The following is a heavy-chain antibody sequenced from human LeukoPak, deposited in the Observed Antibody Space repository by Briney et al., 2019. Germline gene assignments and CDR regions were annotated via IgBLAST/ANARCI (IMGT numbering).Heavy chain of an antibody. D-gene: IGHD1-1*01. Sequence: GGSLRLSCAASGFRFNSYNMNWVRQAPGKGLEWVSSISSSSSYIYYADSVKGRFTISRDNAKNSLYLQMNGLRAEDTAVYYCARDGGNWNFYYDMDVWGLGTTVTVS. V-gene: IGHV3-21*01. CDR3: ARDGGNWNFYYDMDV. J-gene: IGHJ6*02. CDR2: ISSSSSYI. CDR1: GFRFNSYN.